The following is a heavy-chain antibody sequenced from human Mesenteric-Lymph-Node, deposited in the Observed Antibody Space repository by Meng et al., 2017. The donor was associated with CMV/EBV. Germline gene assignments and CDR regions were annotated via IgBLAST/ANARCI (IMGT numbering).Heavy chain of an antibody. CDR2: IYPGDSDT. CDR1: GYSFTSYW. Sequence: GESLKISCKGSGYSFTSYWIGWVRQMPGKGLEWMGIIYPGDSDTRYSPSFQGQVTISADKSISTAYLQWSSLKASDAAMYYCARQHSSSSWYFDLWGRGTLVTVSS. V-gene: IGHV5-51*01. D-gene: IGHD6-6*01. CDR3: ARQHSSSSWYFDL. J-gene: IGHJ2*01.